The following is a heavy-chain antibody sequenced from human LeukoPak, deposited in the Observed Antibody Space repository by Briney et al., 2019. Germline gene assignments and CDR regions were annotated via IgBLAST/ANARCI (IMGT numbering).Heavy chain of an antibody. D-gene: IGHD2-21*01. Sequence: PGGSLRLSCAASGFTFDDYAMHWVRQAPGKGLEWLAVISNDGSNIQYGDSAKGRFTISRDNSKNTVFLHMNSLRSEDTAVYYCAKDPYRVIVATGNYLDPWGQGTLVTVSS. V-gene: IGHV3-30*18. J-gene: IGHJ5*02. CDR1: GFTFDDYA. CDR2: ISNDGSNI. CDR3: AKDPYRVIVATGNYLDP.